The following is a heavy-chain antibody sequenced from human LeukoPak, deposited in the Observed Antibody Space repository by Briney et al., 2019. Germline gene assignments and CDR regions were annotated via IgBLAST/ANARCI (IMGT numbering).Heavy chain of an antibody. J-gene: IGHJ3*02. CDR1: GDSVSSNSAA. CDR2: TYYRSKWYS. Sequence: SQTLSLTCAISGDSVSSNSAAWNWIRQSPSRGLEWLGRTYYRSKWYSDYAVSVKSRITINPDTSKNQFSLQLNSVTPEDTAVYYCAGSETIFGVVIHDAFDIWGQGTMVTVSS. D-gene: IGHD3-3*01. V-gene: IGHV6-1*01. CDR3: AGSETIFGVVIHDAFDI.